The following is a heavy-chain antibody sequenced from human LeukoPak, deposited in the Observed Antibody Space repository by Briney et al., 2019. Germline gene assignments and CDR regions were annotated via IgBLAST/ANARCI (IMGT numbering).Heavy chain of an antibody. J-gene: IGHJ4*02. CDR1: GGTFSSYA. V-gene: IGHV1-69*13. CDR2: IIPIFGTA. D-gene: IGHD1-26*01. Sequence: ASVKVSCKASGGTFSSYAISWVRQAPGQGPEWMGGIIPIFGTANYAQKFQGRVTITADESTSTAYMELSSLRSEDTAVYYCARGPFGGSYDYWGQGTLVTVSS. CDR3: ARGPFGGSYDY.